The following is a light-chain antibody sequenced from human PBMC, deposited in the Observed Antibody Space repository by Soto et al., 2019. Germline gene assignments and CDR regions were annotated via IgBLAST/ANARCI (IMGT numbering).Light chain of an antibody. CDR2: AAY. V-gene: IGKV1-9*01. Sequence: DIQLTQSPSFLSASVGDRVTITCRASQDFNTYLAWYQQKPGKAPKLLIFAAYTLQNGDPSRFSGSGSGTELTVTIPTLQPEDFATSCCQQRERYPTSFGKGTRLE. CDR1: QDFNTY. CDR3: QQRERYPTS. J-gene: IGKJ5*01.